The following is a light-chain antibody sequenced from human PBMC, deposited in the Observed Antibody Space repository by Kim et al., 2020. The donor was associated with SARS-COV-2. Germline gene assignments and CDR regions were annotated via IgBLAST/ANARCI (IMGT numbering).Light chain of an antibody. V-gene: IGLV2-14*01. J-gene: IGLJ3*02. CDR3: ISYTSSNTWV. CDR1: NSDVGAYGY. Sequence: QSASVSGSPGKSITISCTGTNSDVGAYGYVSWFQQHPGKAPKVVIYDVSERPSGVSNRFSGSKSGNTASLTISGLQAEDEADYYCISYTSSNTWVFGGGTQLTVL. CDR2: DVS.